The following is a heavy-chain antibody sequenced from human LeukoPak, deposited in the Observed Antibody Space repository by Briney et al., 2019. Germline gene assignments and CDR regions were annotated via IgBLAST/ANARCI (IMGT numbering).Heavy chain of an antibody. V-gene: IGHV3-15*01. Sequence: GGSLRLSCAASGFTFNYAWMSWVRQAPGKGLEWVGRIKSRADGGTTDYAAPVKGRSTISRDDSKSTLYLQMNSLKTEDTAVYSCTTGATDGAYSGTHTDYWGQGTLVTVSS. CDR3: TTGATDGAYSGTHTDY. CDR1: GFTFNYAW. D-gene: IGHD4/OR15-4a*01. J-gene: IGHJ4*02. CDR2: IKSRADGGTT.